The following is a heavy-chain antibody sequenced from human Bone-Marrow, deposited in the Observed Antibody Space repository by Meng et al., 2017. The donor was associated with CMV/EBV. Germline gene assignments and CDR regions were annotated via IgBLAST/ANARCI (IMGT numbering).Heavy chain of an antibody. D-gene: IGHD6-19*01. Sequence: VSGGSVNSGSYYWSWIRQPPGKGLEWIGCIYYIGSTNYNPSLKSRVTISIDTSKNQFSLKLSSVTAADTAVYYCAGGYSSGWYYFDYWGQGTLVTVSS. CDR2: IYYIGST. CDR1: GGSVNSGSYY. V-gene: IGHV4-61*01. CDR3: AGGYSSGWYYFDY. J-gene: IGHJ4*02.